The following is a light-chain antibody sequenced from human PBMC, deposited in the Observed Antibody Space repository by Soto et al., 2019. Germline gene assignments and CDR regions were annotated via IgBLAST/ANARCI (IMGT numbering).Light chain of an antibody. CDR1: QSVLHSSYNKNY. CDR3: RQYGSSPSYT. V-gene: IGKV4-1*01. CDR2: WAS. J-gene: IGKJ2*01. Sequence: DIVMTQSPDSLAVSLGERATINCKSSQSVLHSSYNKNYLGWYQQKPGHPPKVLIYWASTRESGVPDRFSGSGSGTDFTLTISDLQAEDVAVYYCRQYGSSPSYTFGQGTKLEIK.